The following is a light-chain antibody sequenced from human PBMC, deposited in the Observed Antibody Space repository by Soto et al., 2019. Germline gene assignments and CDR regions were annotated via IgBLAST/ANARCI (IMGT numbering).Light chain of an antibody. Sequence: QSVLTQPPSVSGAPGQRITFSCTGSSSNIGAGYDVHWYQQLPGTAPKLLIYRNDNRPSGVPDRFSGSKSGTSASLAITGLQAEDEADYYCQSFDSSLRDYVFGTGTKVTVL. CDR2: RND. J-gene: IGLJ1*01. V-gene: IGLV1-40*01. CDR3: QSFDSSLRDYV. CDR1: SSNIGAGYD.